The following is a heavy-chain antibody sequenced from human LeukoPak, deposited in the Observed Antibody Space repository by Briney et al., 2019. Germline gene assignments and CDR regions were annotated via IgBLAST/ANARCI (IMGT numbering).Heavy chain of an antibody. CDR1: GFTFSSYG. V-gene: IGHV3-33*01. J-gene: IGHJ6*03. D-gene: IGHD6-6*01. CDR3: ARADVRSNYYYYMDV. CDR2: IWYDGSNK. Sequence: GGSLRLSCAASGFTFSSYGMHWVRQAPGKGLEWVAVIWYDGSNKYYADSVKGRFTISRDNSKNTLYLQMKSLRAEDTAVYYCARADVRSNYYYYMDVWGKGTTVTVSS.